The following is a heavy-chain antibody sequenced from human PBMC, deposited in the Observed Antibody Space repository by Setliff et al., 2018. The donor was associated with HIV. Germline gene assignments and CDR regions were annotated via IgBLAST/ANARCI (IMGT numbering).Heavy chain of an antibody. Sequence: SETLSLTCSVSGVSIVSGGFYFSWIRQHPGKGLEWLGTVYYTGKTYYNPSLQSRLTMSADTSKNQLYLKMNSVTAADTAVFYCARGREWTHLDYWGQGTLVTVSS. D-gene: IGHD3-3*01. CDR1: GVSIVSGGFY. J-gene: IGHJ4*02. CDR2: VYYTGKT. CDR3: ARGREWTHLDY. V-gene: IGHV4-31*03.